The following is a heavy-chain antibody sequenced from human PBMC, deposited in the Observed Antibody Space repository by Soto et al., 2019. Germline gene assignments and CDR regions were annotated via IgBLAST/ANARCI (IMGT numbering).Heavy chain of an antibody. D-gene: IGHD3-16*01. Sequence: GGSLRLSRATPGFTFSNYSLSWVRQALGKGLEWVSLVSATAGTTYYTDSVKGRFTISRDNSRNTVYLQMNSLRADDTAVYYCAKDRLAGGFDYWGQGTLVTVSS. CDR1: GFTFSNYS. V-gene: IGHV3-23*01. J-gene: IGHJ4*02. CDR2: VSATAGTT. CDR3: AKDRLAGGFDY.